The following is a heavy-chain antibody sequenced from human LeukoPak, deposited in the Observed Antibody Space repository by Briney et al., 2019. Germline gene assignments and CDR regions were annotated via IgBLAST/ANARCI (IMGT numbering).Heavy chain of an antibody. CDR3: ATPGYFNAFDI. Sequence: GASVKVSCRASGFTFTSYDINWVRQSTGQGLEWMGWMNPISGHTGYAQKFQGRVTMTRNTSISTAYMELSSLRSEDTAVYYCATPGYFNAFDIWGQGTMVTVSS. D-gene: IGHD2-15*01. J-gene: IGHJ3*02. V-gene: IGHV1-8*01. CDR2: MNPISGHT. CDR1: GFTFTSYD.